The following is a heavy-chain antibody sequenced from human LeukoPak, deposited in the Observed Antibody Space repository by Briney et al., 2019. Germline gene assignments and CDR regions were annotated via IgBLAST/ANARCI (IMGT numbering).Heavy chain of an antibody. CDR2: IYLSGTT. Sequence: PSETLSLTCTVSGGSLSSYYWSWFRQPPGKGLDWIGYIYLSGTTTYNPSLKSRVTISVDTSKNQFSLKLSSVTAADTAVYYCARGRIFYDSTGYHYWGQGTLVTVSS. J-gene: IGHJ4*02. CDR3: ARGRIFYDSTGYHY. CDR1: GGSLSSYY. D-gene: IGHD3-22*01. V-gene: IGHV4-59*01.